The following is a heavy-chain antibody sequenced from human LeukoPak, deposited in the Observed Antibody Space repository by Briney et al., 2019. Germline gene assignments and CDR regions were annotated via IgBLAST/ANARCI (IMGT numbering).Heavy chain of an antibody. V-gene: IGHV4-59*01. D-gene: IGHD2-21*02. CDR1: GGSISSYY. CDR3: ARVPLSCGGDCYSEAFYFDY. CDR2: IYYSGST. J-gene: IGHJ4*02. Sequence: SETLSLTCTVSGGSISSYYRSWIRQPPGKGLEWIGYIYYSGSTNYNPSLKSRVTITVDTSKNQFYLKLSSVTAADTAVYYCARVPLSCGGDCYSEAFYFDYWGQGTLVTVSS.